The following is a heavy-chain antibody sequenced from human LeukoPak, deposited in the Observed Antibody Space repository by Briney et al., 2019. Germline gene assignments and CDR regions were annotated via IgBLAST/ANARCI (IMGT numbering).Heavy chain of an antibody. J-gene: IGHJ4*02. CDR3: ATEGADCSSTSCYTNFDY. CDR2: ISAYNGYT. Sequence: ASVKVSCKASGYTFTNYGVSWVRQAPGQGLEWMGWISAYNGYTNYAQKFQFRVTMTTDTSTSTAYMELRSLTSDDTAVYYCATEGADCSSTSCYTNFDYWGQGTLVTVSS. V-gene: IGHV1-18*01. D-gene: IGHD2-2*02. CDR1: GYTFTNYG.